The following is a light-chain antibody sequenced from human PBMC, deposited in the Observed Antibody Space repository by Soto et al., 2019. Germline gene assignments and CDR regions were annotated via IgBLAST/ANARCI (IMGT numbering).Light chain of an antibody. CDR3: QQRVNWPPT. Sequence: EIVLTPCPATLALSPGGRSTLSCRASQSIGDNVAWYQRKPGQPPRLLFFDASSRASGVPHRFSAGGSGTDFTLIISSLQPEDFAVYYCQQRVNWPPTSGGGTKVDIK. V-gene: IGKV3-11*01. CDR2: DAS. CDR1: QSIGDN. J-gene: IGKJ4*01.